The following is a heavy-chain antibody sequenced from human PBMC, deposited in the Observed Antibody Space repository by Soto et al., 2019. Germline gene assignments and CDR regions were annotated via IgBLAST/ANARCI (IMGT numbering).Heavy chain of an antibody. CDR2: INPSGGST. D-gene: IGHD2-15*01. CDR1: GYTFTSYY. CDR3: ARGGMVLDATPIDY. Sequence: QVQLVQSGAEVKKPGASVKVSCKASGYTFTSYYMHWVRQAPGQGLEWMGIINPSGGSTSYAQKFQGRVTMSRDTSTGTVYMELRSLRSEDTAVYYGARGGMVLDATPIDYWGQGTLVTVSS. J-gene: IGHJ4*02. V-gene: IGHV1-46*03.